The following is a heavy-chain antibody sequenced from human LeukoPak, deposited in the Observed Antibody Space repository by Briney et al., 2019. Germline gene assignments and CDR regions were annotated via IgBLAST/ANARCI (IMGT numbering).Heavy chain of an antibody. V-gene: IGHV4-59*08. Sequence: PSETLSLTCTASGGSIRSFYWSWIRQPPGKALEWIGYIYYSGSTNYNPSLKSRVTISVDTSKNQLSMKMSSVTAADTAVYYCARHDSGAAAGTLDYWGQGTLVTVSS. CDR1: GGSIRSFY. D-gene: IGHD6-13*01. CDR3: ARHDSGAAAGTLDY. CDR2: IYYSGST. J-gene: IGHJ4*02.